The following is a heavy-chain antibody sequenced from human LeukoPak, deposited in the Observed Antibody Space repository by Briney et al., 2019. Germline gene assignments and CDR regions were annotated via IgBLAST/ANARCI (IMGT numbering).Heavy chain of an antibody. CDR2: ISYDGSNK. J-gene: IGHJ6*02. Sequence: GRSLRLSCAASGFTFSSYGMHWVRQAPGKGLEWVAVISYDGSNKYYADSVKGRFTISRDNSKNTLYLQMNSLRAEDTAVYYCARARLRYCSGGSCYSMDVWGQGTTVTVSS. D-gene: IGHD2-15*01. CDR3: ARARLRYCSGGSCYSMDV. CDR1: GFTFSSYG. V-gene: IGHV3-30*04.